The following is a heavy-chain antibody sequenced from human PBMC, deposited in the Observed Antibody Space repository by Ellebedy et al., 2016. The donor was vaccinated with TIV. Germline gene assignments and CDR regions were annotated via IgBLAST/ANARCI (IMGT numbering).Heavy chain of an antibody. J-gene: IGHJ3*02. D-gene: IGHD5-18*01. V-gene: IGHV3-53*01. CDR1: GFTFSSYW. CDR2: IYSGGST. CDR3: AEGYSYGSDAFDI. Sequence: GESLKISXAASGFTFSSYWMGWVRQAPGKGLEWVSVIYSGGSTYYADSVKGRFTISRDNSKNTLYLQMNSLRAEDTAVYYCAEGYSYGSDAFDIWGQGTMVTVSS.